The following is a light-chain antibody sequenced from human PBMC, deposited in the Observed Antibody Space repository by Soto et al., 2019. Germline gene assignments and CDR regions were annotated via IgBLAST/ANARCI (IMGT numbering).Light chain of an antibody. CDR3: TSFTTTTTVVV. Sequence: QSVLTQPASVSGSPGQSITISCIGSSSDFGAYNSVSWYQQHPGKAPKLVIYDVSHRPSGVSDRFSGSKSGNTASLTISRLQAEDEADYYCTSFTTTTTVVVFGGGTKLTV. CDR1: SSDFGAYNS. V-gene: IGLV2-14*01. J-gene: IGLJ2*01. CDR2: DVS.